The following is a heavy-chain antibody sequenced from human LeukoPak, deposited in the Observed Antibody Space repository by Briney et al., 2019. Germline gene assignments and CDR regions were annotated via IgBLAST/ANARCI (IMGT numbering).Heavy chain of an antibody. J-gene: IGHJ5*02. CDR2: INKDGSEK. Sequence: GGSLRLSCAASGFTFSSYWMSWVRQAPGKGLEWVANINKDGSEKYYVDSVKGRFTISRDNAKNSLYLQMNSLRAKDTAVYYCARDPSRLFGGDCYGWFDPWGQGTLVTVSS. CDR3: ARDPSRLFGGDCYGWFDP. D-gene: IGHD2-21*02. V-gene: IGHV3-7*01. CDR1: GFTFSSYW.